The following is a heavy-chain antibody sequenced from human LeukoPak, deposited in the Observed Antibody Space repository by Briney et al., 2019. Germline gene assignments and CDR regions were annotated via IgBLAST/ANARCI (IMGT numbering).Heavy chain of an antibody. CDR1: GGSISSYY. CDR3: ARANSGGVAFDI. CDR2: IYYSGST. D-gene: IGHD2-15*01. J-gene: IGHJ3*02. V-gene: IGHV4-59*01. Sequence: SETLSLTCTVSGGSISSYYWSWIRQPPGKGLEWIGYIYYSGSTNYNPSLKSRVTISVDTSKNQFSLKLSSVTAADTAVYYCARANSGGVAFDIWAKGQWSPSLQ.